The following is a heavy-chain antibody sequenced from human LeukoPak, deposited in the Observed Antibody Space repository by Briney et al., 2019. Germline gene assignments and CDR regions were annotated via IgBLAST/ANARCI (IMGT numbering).Heavy chain of an antibody. CDR1: GFTFSSYA. J-gene: IGHJ6*02. D-gene: IGHD2-2*01. V-gene: IGHV3-23*01. CDR2: ISGSGGST. Sequence: PGGSLRLSCAASGFTFSSYAMSWVRQAPGKGLEWVSAISGSGGSTYYADSVKGRFTISRDNSKNTLYLQMNSLRAEDTAVYYCAKGLGAYIVVVPAATPYYYGMDVWGQGTTVTVSS. CDR3: AKGLGAYIVVVPAATPYYYGMDV.